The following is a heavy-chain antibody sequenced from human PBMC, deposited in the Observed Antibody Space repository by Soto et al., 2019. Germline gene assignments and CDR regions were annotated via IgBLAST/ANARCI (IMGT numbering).Heavy chain of an antibody. CDR1: GFSLSHYE. Sequence: LRLSCAASGFSLSHYEMTWVRQAPGKGPEWVSYISSSSLGTTSYADSVKGRFTISRDNAKNSLYLQMNSLRAEDTAIYYCARDGYNKFDLDVFDIWGHGTMVTVSS. J-gene: IGHJ3*02. V-gene: IGHV3-48*03. CDR3: ARDGYNKFDLDVFDI. CDR2: ISSSSLGTT. D-gene: IGHD5-12*01.